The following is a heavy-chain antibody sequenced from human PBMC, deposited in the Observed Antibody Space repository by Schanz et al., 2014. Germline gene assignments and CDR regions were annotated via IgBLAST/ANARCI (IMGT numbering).Heavy chain of an antibody. Sequence: QVQLQQWGAGLLKPSETLSLTCAVSGGSFSGYYWTWIRQPPGKGLEWIGYIYYSGSTTYNPSLKSRVTISVDTSKKQFSLRLSSVSAADTAVYYCARHVLPYDAFDIWGQGTVVTVSS. V-gene: IGHV4-59*08. CDR1: GGSFSGYY. J-gene: IGHJ3*02. CDR3: ARHVLPYDAFDI. CDR2: IYYSGST.